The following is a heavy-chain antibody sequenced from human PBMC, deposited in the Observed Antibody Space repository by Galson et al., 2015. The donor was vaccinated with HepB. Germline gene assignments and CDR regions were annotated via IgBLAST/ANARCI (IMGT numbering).Heavy chain of an antibody. Sequence: PALVKPTQTLTLTCTVSGFSLSNARMGVSWIRQPPGKALEWLAHIFSNDEKSYSTSLKSRLTISKDTSKSQVVLTMTNMDPVDTATYYCARIREYCSGGSCYTGDDAFDIWGQGTMVTVSS. V-gene: IGHV2-26*01. J-gene: IGHJ3*02. CDR1: GFSLSNARMG. CDR2: IFSNDEK. CDR3: ARIREYCSGGSCYTGDDAFDI. D-gene: IGHD2-15*01.